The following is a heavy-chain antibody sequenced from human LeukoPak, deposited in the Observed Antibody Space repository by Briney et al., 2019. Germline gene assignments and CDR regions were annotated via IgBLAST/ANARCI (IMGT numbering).Heavy chain of an antibody. J-gene: IGHJ4*02. CDR1: GGSFSGYY. CDR3: ARVGIAARHFDY. V-gene: IGHV4-34*01. CDR2: INHSGST. Sequence: SETLSLTCAVYGGSFSGYYWSWIRQPPGKGLEWIGEINHSGSTNYNPSLKSRVTISVDTSKNQFSLKLSSATAADTAVYYCARVGIAARHFDYWGQGTLVTVSS. D-gene: IGHD6-6*01.